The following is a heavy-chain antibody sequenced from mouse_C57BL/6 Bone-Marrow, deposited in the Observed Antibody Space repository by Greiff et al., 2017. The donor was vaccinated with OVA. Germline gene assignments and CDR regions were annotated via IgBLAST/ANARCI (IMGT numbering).Heavy chain of an antibody. J-gene: IGHJ3*01. D-gene: IGHD2-3*01. CDR1: GYSITSGYY. CDR2: ISYDGSN. Sequence: EVQLQESGPGLVKPSQSLSLTCSVTGYSITSGYYWNWIRQFPGNKLEWMDYISYDGSNNYNPSLKNRISIPSDTSKNQFFLKLNSLTTEHTATYYGASRDDGPYGLAYWGQGTLVTVSA. CDR3: ASRDDGPYGLAY. V-gene: IGHV3-6*01.